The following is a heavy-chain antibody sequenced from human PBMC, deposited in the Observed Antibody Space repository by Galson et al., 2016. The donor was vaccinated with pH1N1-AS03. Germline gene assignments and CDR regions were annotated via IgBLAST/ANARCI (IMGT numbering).Heavy chain of an antibody. CDR1: GFTISDYY. D-gene: IGHD3-10*01. Sequence: SLRLSCATSGFTISDYYMSWIRQTPGKGLGWIAYISSAGKTTYYGDSVKGRFTISRDNARNSLYLQMNRLRADDTAVYYCARDLLKYYIDSGSNAPGYWGLGTLVTVSS. J-gene: IGHJ1*01. V-gene: IGHV3-11*01. CDR2: ISSAGKTT. CDR3: ARDLLKYYIDSGSNAPGY.